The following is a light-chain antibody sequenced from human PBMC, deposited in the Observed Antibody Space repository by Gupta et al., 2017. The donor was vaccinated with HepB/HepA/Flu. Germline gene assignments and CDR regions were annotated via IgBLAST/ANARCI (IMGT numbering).Light chain of an antibody. Sequence: RVIQSPSTLSTSVGERVTITCRASEDIETFLAWYQQQPGKAPKLLVYQTSSLQSGVPSRFRGSGSGTEFNLTISSLQPDDYATYYCLQYDTYSRHTFGGGTKVEI. CDR1: EDIETF. CDR2: QTS. V-gene: IGKV1-5*03. J-gene: IGKJ4*01. CDR3: LQYDTYSRHT.